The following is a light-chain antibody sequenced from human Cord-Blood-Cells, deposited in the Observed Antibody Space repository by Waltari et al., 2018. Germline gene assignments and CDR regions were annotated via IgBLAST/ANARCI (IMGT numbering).Light chain of an antibody. CDR1: SRYVGGSNY. CDR3: SSYTSSSWV. Sequence: QSALTQPASVSGSPGQSITISCTGTSRYVGGSNYVSWYQPHPGKAPKLMIYDVSKRPSGVSNRFSGSKAGNTASLTISGLQAEDEADYYCSSYTSSSWVFGGGTKLTVL. V-gene: IGLV2-14*01. CDR2: DVS. J-gene: IGLJ3*02.